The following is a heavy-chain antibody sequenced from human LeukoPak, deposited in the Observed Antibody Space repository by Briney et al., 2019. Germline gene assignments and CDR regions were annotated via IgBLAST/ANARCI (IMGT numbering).Heavy chain of an antibody. J-gene: IGHJ5*02. Sequence: SETLSLTCAVSGGSFSGHYWNWIRQPPGKGLEWIGEINHGGSTNYNPSLKSRVTISVDTSKKQLSLKLSSVTAADTAVYYCARPHRRAATPTTGFDPWGQGTLVTVSS. V-gene: IGHV4-34*01. CDR1: GGSFSGHY. CDR2: INHGGST. CDR3: ARPHRRAATPTTGFDP. D-gene: IGHD2-15*01.